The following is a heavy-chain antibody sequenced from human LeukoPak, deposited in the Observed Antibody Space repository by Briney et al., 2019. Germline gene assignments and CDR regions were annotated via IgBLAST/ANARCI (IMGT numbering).Heavy chain of an antibody. V-gene: IGHV4-31*03. D-gene: IGHD2-2*01. Sequence: PSETLSLTCTVSGGSISSGGYFWSWIRQHPGKGLEWIGYIYYSGITYYNPSLESRVTMSVDTSKNQFSLELSSVTAADTAVYYCARESGLMEEYQMVSGVWGNGTTVTVSS. J-gene: IGHJ6*04. CDR2: IYYSGIT. CDR3: ARESGLMEEYQMVSGV. CDR1: GGSISSGGYF.